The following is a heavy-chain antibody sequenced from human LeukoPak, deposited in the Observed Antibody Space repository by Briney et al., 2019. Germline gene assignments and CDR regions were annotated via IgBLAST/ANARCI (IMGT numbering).Heavy chain of an antibody. V-gene: IGHV3-33*01. CDR1: GFTFSSYG. CDR2: IWYDGSNK. D-gene: IGHD2-2*01. J-gene: IGHJ4*02. Sequence: GGSLRLSCAASGFTFSSYGMHWVRQAPGKGLEWVAVIWYDGSNKYYADSVKGRFTISRDNSKNTLYLQMNSLRAEDTAVYYCAREVVVVPAAMGYWGQGTLVTVSS. CDR3: AREVVVVPAAMGY.